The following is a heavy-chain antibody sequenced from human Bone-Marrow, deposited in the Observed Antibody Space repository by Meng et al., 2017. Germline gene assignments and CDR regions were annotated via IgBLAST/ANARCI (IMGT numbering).Heavy chain of an antibody. V-gene: IGHV1-18*01. CDR3: ATRGNPYLNC. J-gene: IGHJ4*02. CDR1: GYTLSSDG. Sequence: QGQWVQSGAEVKKPGASVKVSCDASGYTLSSDGFSWVRQAPGQGLEWLGWINTYNGKTDYAQKFQGRITMTTDTFTSTGYMELRNLRSDDTAVYYCATRGNPYLNCWGQGTLVTVSS. CDR2: INTYNGKT.